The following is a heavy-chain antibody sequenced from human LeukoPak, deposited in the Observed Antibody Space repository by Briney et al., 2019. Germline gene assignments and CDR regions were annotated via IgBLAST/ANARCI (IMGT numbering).Heavy chain of an antibody. D-gene: IGHD2-21*02. J-gene: IGHJ4*02. CDR1: GFIFSSYW. V-gene: IGHV4-59*04. Sequence: GSLRLSCAASGFIFSSYWMSWVRQSPGKGLERIGNIYYSGRTYYNPSLNSRVTISVDTSRNQFSLHLNSVTAADTAVYYCATTYCGGDCYPAWWGQGTLVTVSS. CDR2: IYYSGRT. CDR3: ATTYCGGDCYPAW.